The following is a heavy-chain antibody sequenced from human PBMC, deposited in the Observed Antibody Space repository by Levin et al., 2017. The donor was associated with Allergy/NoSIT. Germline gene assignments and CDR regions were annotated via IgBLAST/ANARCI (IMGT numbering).Heavy chain of an antibody. J-gene: IGHJ6*02. Sequence: SETLSLTCAVYGGSFSGYYWSWIRQPPGKGLEWIGDINHSGRTYYNPSLKSRVTISMDTSKNQFSLKLRSVTAADTAVYYCAKVGGPLSRSYLDVWGQGTTVTVSS. V-gene: IGHV4-34*01. D-gene: IGHD3-16*01. CDR3: AKVGGPLSRSYLDV. CDR2: INHSGRT. CDR1: GGSFSGYY.